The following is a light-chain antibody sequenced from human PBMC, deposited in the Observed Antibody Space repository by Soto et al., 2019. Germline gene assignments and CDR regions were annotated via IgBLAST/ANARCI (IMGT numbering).Light chain of an antibody. J-gene: IGKJ3*01. Sequence: EIVLTQSPGTLSLSPGATATLSCRASQTVSSNYLACFQQKSGQAPRLLIYGASTRATGIPDRFSGSGSGTDFTLTITRLEPEDFAVYYCHHYGKSPIYTFGPGTKVDIK. V-gene: IGKV3-20*01. CDR1: QTVSSNY. CDR2: GAS. CDR3: HHYGKSPIYT.